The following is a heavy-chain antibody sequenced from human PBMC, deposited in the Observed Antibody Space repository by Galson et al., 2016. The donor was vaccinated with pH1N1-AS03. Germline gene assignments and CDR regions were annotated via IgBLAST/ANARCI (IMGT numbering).Heavy chain of an antibody. V-gene: IGHV3-7*01. CDR3: ARGNYYDVDLKEYYFDY. CDR2: IKLDGSEK. D-gene: IGHD3-22*01. Sequence: SLRLSCAASGITFSTYWMSWVRQAPGKGLEWVANIKLDGSEKYYVDSVKGRFTISRDNAKNSLFLQMNSLRAEDTAVYYCARGNYYDVDLKEYYFDYWGQGTLVTVSS. CDR1: GITFSTYW. J-gene: IGHJ4*02.